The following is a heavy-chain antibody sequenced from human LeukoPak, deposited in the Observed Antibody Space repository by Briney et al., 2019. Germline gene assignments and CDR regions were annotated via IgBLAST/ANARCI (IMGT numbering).Heavy chain of an antibody. CDR3: ARDTKRSRARWENLGFDP. CDR1: GGTFSTYG. D-gene: IGHD1-26*01. V-gene: IGHV1-18*01. CDR2: ISTYNGNT. J-gene: IGHJ5*02. Sequence: ASVKVSCKASGGTFSTYGFNWVRQARGQGLEWMGWISTYNGNTNYAQKLQGRVTMTTDTSTSTAYMELRSLRSDDTAVYFCARDTKRSRARWENLGFDPWGQGTLVTVSS.